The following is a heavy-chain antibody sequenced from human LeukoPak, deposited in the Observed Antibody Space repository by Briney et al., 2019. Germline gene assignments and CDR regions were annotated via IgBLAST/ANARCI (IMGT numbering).Heavy chain of an antibody. V-gene: IGHV4-39*07. Sequence: SETLSLPCTVSGGSISSSCYYWGWIRQPPGKGLEWIGSIYYSVSTNYNPSLKSRVIISVDTSKNEYFLKLSSVTAADAAVYCCARGGTNYWFDPWGQGNLVTVSS. D-gene: IGHD3-16*01. CDR3: ARGGTNYWFDP. CDR1: GGSISSSCYY. J-gene: IGHJ5*02. CDR2: IYYSVST.